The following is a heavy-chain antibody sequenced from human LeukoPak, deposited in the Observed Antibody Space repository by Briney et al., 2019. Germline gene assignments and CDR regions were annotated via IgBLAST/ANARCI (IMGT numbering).Heavy chain of an antibody. V-gene: IGHV1-69*04. Sequence: GASVKVSCKASGGTFSSYAINWVRQAPGQGLEWVGRIIPMLGTVNYAQKFQGRVTIIADKFTSTAYMELSSLRSEDTAMYYCARDQKVGATPYFGMDVWGQGTTVTVSS. CDR1: GGTFSSYA. CDR3: ARDQKVGATPYFGMDV. D-gene: IGHD1-26*01. J-gene: IGHJ6*02. CDR2: IIPMLGTV.